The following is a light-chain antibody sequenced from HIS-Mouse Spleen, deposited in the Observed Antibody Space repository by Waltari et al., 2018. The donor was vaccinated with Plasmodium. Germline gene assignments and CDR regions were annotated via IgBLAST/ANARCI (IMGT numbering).Light chain of an antibody. CDR1: ALPKQY. J-gene: IGLJ1*01. V-gene: IGLV3-25*03. Sequence: SYELTQPPSASVSPGQTARITCSGDALPKQYAYWYQQKPGQAPVLVKYKDSERPSGLPERFSGSSSGTTVTLTISGVQAEDEADYYCQSADSSGTYVFGTGTKVTVL. CDR3: QSADSSGTYV. CDR2: KDS.